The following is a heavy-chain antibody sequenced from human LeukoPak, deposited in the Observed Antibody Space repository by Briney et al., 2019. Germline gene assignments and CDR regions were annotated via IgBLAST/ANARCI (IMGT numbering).Heavy chain of an antibody. D-gene: IGHD5/OR15-5a*01. CDR3: AKESNSVNDY. Sequence: GGSLRLSCAASGFTFSSYWMSWVRQAPGKGLEWVANIKQDGSEKYYVDSVKGRFTISRDNAKNTLYLQINSLRAEDTAVYYCAKESNSVNDYWGQGTLVTVSS. CDR1: GFTFSSYW. J-gene: IGHJ4*02. CDR2: IKQDGSEK. V-gene: IGHV3-7*01.